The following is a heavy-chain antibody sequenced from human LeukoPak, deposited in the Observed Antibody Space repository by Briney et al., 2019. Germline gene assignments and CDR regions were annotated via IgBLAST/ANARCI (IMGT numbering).Heavy chain of an antibody. CDR3: SKGPPNWGLDY. CDR2: MSPNSGDT. V-gene: IGHV1-8*01. CDR1: GYTFASYD. Sequence: ASVKVSCKASGYTFASYDINWVRQTAGQGLEWIGWMSPNSGDTGYAQNFQGRVTMTRDTSISTAYMELSSLTSEDTAVYYCSKGPPNWGLDYWGQGTLVTVSS. J-gene: IGHJ4*02. D-gene: IGHD7-27*01.